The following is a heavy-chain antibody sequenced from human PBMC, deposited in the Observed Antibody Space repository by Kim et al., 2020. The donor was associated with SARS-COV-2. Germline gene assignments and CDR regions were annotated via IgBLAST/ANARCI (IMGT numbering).Heavy chain of an antibody. CDR3: ARDSGIVVVTDTLDY. D-gene: IGHD2-21*02. V-gene: IGHV1-3*01. J-gene: IGHJ4*02. Sequence: QKFQGRVTITRDTSASTAYMELSSLRSEDTAVYYCARDSGIVVVTDTLDYWGQGTLVTVSS.